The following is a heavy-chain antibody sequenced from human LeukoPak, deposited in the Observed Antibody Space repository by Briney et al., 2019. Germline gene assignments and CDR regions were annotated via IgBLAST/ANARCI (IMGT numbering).Heavy chain of an antibody. V-gene: IGHV4-28*01. CDR1: GYSISSNNW. J-gene: IGHJ3*01. D-gene: IGHD6-19*01. Sequence: RSETLSLTCAVSGYSISSNNWWAWVRQPPGKGLEWIGYIYYNGNTYYNPYNPSLTSRLTMSVDTSKNQFSLELDSVTEIDTAMYYCARNQAVAANRGASDVWGQGTMVTVSS. CDR3: ARNQAVAANRGASDV. CDR2: IYYNGNT.